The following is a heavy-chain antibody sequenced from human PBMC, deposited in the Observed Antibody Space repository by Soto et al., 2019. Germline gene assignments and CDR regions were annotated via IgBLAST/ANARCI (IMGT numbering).Heavy chain of an antibody. CDR1: GGTFSKYA. V-gene: IGHV1-69*13. D-gene: IGHD3-3*01. Sequence: GASVKVSWKASGGTFSKYAINWVRQAPGQGLEWMGGIIPVFGTANYAQKFQGRVTITADESTTTAYMELSSLRSEDTAVYYCARDRGMRYYDFWTAYLHYDTDAWRHGTPVTVSS. CDR3: ARDRGMRYYDFWTAYLHYDTDA. CDR2: IIPVFGTA. J-gene: IGHJ6*02.